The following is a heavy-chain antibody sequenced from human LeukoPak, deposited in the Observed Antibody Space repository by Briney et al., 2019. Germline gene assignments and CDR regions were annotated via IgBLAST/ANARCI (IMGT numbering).Heavy chain of an antibody. CDR2: ISWNSGSI. CDR3: AKDASIAAAGNWFDP. V-gene: IGHV3-9*01. Sequence: GGSLRLSCAASGFTFDDYAMHWVRQAPGKGLEWVSGISWNSGSIGYADSVKGRFTISRDNAKNSLYPQMNSLRAEDTALYYCAKDASIAAAGNWFDPWGQGTLVTVSS. J-gene: IGHJ5*02. D-gene: IGHD6-13*01. CDR1: GFTFDDYA.